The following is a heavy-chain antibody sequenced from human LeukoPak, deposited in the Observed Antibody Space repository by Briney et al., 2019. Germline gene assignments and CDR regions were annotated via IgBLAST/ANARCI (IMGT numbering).Heavy chain of an antibody. D-gene: IGHD6-13*01. CDR2: ISLSTTSI. CDR3: AREPTYSSSWHTTCDY. V-gene: IGHV3-48*04. Sequence: GGSLRLSCAASGFTFSSYNMNWVRQAPGKGLEWVSYISLSTTSIYYADSVKGRFTISRDNAKNSLYLQMNSLRAEDTAVYYCAREPTYSSSWHTTCDYWGQGTLVTVSS. CDR1: GFTFSSYN. J-gene: IGHJ4*02.